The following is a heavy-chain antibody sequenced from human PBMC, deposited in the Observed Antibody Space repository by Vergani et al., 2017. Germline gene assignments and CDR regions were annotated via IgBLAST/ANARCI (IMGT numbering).Heavy chain of an antibody. V-gene: IGHV1-46*03. J-gene: IGHJ4*02. CDR3: ARPHGDILPPDPRRLDY. Sequence: QVLLVQSGAEVKKPGASVRVSCKTSGYTFTTNYKTWVRQAPGQGLEWMGIINPSGGSTTYAQQFQGRLTMTRDTSTSTVYMDLSNLRSEDTAVYYCARPHGDILPPDPRRLDYWGQGTLVTVSS. CDR1: GYTFTTNY. CDR2: INPSGGST.